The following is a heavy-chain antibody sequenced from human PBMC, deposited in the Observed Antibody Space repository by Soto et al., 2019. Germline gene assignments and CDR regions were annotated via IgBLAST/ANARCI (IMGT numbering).Heavy chain of an antibody. CDR1: GFTFTSSA. Sequence: ASVKVSCKASGFTFTSSAVQWVRQARGQRREWIGWIVVGSGNTNYAQKFQERVTITRDMSTSTAYMELSSLRSEDTAVYYCAEGPLTGTTSFDYWGQGTLVXV. CDR3: AEGPLTGTTSFDY. CDR2: IVVGSGNT. J-gene: IGHJ4*02. V-gene: IGHV1-58*01. D-gene: IGHD1-7*01.